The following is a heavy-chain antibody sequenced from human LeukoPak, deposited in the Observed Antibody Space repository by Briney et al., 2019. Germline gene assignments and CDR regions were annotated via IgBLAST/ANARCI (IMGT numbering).Heavy chain of an antibody. Sequence: SETLSLTCTVSGGSISSYYWSWIRQPPGKGLEWIGYIYYSGSTNYNPSLKSRVTISVDTSKNQFSLKLGSVTAADTAVYYCARSRGSYRYTHSYYFDYWGQGTLVTVSS. CDR1: GGSISSYY. D-gene: IGHD3-16*02. J-gene: IGHJ4*02. CDR2: IYYSGST. V-gene: IGHV4-59*08. CDR3: ARSRGSYRYTHSYYFDY.